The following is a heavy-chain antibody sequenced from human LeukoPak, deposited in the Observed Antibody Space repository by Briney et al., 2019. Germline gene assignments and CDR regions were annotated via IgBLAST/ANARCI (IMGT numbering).Heavy chain of an antibody. CDR1: GYTFTGYY. V-gene: IGHV1-24*01. D-gene: IGHD5-18*01. CDR3: ATVGRGYSYGYVY. J-gene: IGHJ4*02. Sequence: ASVKVSCKASGYTFTGYYMHWVRQAPGQGLEWMGGFDPEDGETIYAQKFQGRVTMTEDTSTDTAYMELSSLRSEDTAVYYCATVGRGYSYGYVYWGQGTLVTVSS. CDR2: FDPEDGET.